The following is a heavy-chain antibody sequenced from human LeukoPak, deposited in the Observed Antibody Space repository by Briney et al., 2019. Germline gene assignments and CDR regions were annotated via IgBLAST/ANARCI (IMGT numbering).Heavy chain of an antibody. CDR1: GYSITELS. J-gene: IGHJ4*02. D-gene: IGHD3-9*01. V-gene: IGHV1-24*01. CDR3: ATGTHYDLLPF. Sequence: ASVKVSCKVSGYSITELSTHWVRPAPGKGLAWMGGFDPGSGEIIYEQKFQDRVTMTEDTSTDTAYMELSSLRSEDTALYYCATGTHYDLLPFWGQGTLVTVSS. CDR2: FDPGSGEI.